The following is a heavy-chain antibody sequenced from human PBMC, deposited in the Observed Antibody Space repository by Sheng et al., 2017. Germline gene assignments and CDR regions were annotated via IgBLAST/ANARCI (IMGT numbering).Heavy chain of an antibody. CDR1: GFTFSSYA. CDR3: AKFGTASLLWFGESYGAEGGYYFDY. D-gene: IGHD3-10*01. CDR2: ISGSGGST. J-gene: IGHJ4*02. V-gene: IGHV3-23*01. Sequence: EVQLLESGGGLVQPGGSLRLSCAASGFTFSSYAMSWVRQAPGKGLEWVSAISGSGGSTYYADSVKGRFTISRDNSKNTLYLQMNSLRAEDTAVYYCAKFGTASLLWFGESYGAEGGYYFDYWGQGT.